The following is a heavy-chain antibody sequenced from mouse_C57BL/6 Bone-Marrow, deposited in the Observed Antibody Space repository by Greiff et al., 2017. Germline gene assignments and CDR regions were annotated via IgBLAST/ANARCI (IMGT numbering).Heavy chain of an antibody. V-gene: IGHV14-4*01. CDR2: IDPENGDT. Sequence: EVQLQQSGAELVRPGASVKLSCTASGFNIKDDYMHWVKQRPEQGLEWSGWIDPENGDTEYASKFQGKATITADTSSNTAYLQLSSLTSEDTAVYYCTTLLITTLDYWGQGTSVTVSS. J-gene: IGHJ4*01. CDR3: TTLLITTLDY. D-gene: IGHD1-1*01. CDR1: GFNIKDDY.